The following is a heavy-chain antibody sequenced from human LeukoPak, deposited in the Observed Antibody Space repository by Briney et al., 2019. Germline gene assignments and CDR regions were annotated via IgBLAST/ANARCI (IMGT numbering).Heavy chain of an antibody. CDR3: ARAIDYYGSGSYYNPLDY. J-gene: IGHJ4*02. CDR2: INPNSGGT. CDR1: GYTFTGYY. D-gene: IGHD3-10*01. V-gene: IGHV1-2*02. Sequence: ASVKVSCKASGYTFTGYYMHWVRQAPGQGLEWMGWINPNSGGTNYAQKFQGRVTMTRDTSISTAYMELSRLRSDGTAVYYCARAIDYYGSGSYYNPLDYWGQGTLVTVSS.